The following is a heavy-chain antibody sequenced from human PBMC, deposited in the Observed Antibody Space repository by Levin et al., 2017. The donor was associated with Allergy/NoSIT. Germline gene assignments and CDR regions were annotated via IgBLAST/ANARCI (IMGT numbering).Heavy chain of an antibody. CDR2: INPNSGGT. V-gene: IGHV1-2*02. CDR1: GYTFTGYY. J-gene: IGHJ4*02. D-gene: IGHD6-6*01. CDR3: AREVGYSSSLDY. Sequence: GESLKISCKASGYTFTGYYMHWVRQAPGQGLEWMGWINPNSGGTNYAQKFQGRVTMTRDTSINTAYMELSRLRSDDTAVYYCAREVGYSSSLDYWGQGTLVTVSS.